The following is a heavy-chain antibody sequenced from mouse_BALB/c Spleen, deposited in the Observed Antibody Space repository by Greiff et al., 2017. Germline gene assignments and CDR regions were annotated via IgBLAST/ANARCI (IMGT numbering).Heavy chain of an antibody. CDR3: ARYDSGWFAY. CDR2: IYPYNGGT. Sequence: VQLKESGPELVKPGASVKISCKASGYTFTDYNMHWVKQSPGKSLEWIGYIYPYNGGTGYNQKFKSKATLTVDNSSSTAYMELRSLTSEDSAVYYCARYDSGWFAYWGQGTLVTVSA. J-gene: IGHJ3*01. V-gene: IGHV1S29*02. CDR1: GYTFTDYN. D-gene: IGHD2-4*01.